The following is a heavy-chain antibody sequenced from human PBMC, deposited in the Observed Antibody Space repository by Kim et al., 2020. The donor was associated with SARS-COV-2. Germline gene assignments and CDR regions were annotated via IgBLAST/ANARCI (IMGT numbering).Heavy chain of an antibody. D-gene: IGHD6-13*01. V-gene: IGHV3-33*01. J-gene: IGHJ4*02. CDR3: ARDRGIAAAGICDY. Sequence: GGSLRLSCAASGFTFSSYGMHWVRQAPGKGLEWVAVIWYDGSNKYYADSVKGRFTISRDNSKNTLYLQMNSLRAEDTAVYYCARDRGIAAAGICDYWGQGTLVTVSS. CDR2: IWYDGSNK. CDR1: GFTFSSYG.